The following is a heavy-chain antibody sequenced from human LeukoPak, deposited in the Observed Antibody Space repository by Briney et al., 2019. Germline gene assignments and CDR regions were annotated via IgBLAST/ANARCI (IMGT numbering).Heavy chain of an antibody. CDR1: GYTFTCYY. V-gene: IGHV1-2*02. CDR2: INPNSGGT. J-gene: IGHJ4*02. Sequence: GASVKVSCKASGYTFTCYYMHWVRQAPGQGLEWMGWINPNSGGTNYAQKFQGRVTMTRDTSISTAYMELSRLRSDDTAVYYCARGDGYCSGGSCMIFDYWGQGTLVTVSS. CDR3: ARGDGYCSGGSCMIFDY. D-gene: IGHD2-15*01.